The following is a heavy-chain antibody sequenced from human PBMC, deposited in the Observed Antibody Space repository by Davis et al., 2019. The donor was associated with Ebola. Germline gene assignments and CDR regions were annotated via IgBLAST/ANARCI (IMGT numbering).Heavy chain of an antibody. Sequence: GESLKISCAASGFRFGDYYMSWIRQAPGKGLEWVSHISNSGSHMNFADSVKGRFTISRDNSRNTLHLQMNSLKAEDTAVYYCAKSLVYCSGGFCHALDIWGQGTVVTVSS. V-gene: IGHV3-11*03. CDR3: AKSLVYCSGGFCHALDI. CDR1: GFRFGDYY. J-gene: IGHJ3*02. CDR2: ISNSGSHM. D-gene: IGHD2-15*01.